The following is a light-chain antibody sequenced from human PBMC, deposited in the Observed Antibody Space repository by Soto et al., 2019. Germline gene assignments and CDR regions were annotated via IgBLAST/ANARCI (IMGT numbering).Light chain of an antibody. CDR1: QNIDTW. V-gene: IGKV1-5*03. CDR2: KAS. CDR3: QQYSSFTT. J-gene: IGKJ1*01. Sequence: DIQMTQTPSTLSASVGDRVTITCRASQNIDTWLAWYQQKPGKAPKLLIYKASNLQSGVPSRFSGSGSGTEFTLSISSLQPDDFATYYCQQYSSFTTFGQGTKVDI.